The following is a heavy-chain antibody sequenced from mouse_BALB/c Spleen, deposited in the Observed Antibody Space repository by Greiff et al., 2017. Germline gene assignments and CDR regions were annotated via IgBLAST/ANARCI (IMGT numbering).Heavy chain of an antibody. CDR1: GYTFTSYY. CDR2: INPSNGGT. CDR3: TRHIAY. J-gene: IGHJ3*01. Sequence: VQVVESGAELVKPGASVKLSCKASGYTFTSYYMYWVKQRPGQGLEWIGEINPSNGGTNFNEKFKSKATLTVDKSSSTAYMQLSSLTSEDSAVYYCTRHIAYWGQGTLVTVSA. V-gene: IGHV1S81*02.